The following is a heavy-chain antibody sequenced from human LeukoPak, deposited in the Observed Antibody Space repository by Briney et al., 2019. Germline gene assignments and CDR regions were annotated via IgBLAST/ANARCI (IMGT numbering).Heavy chain of an antibody. CDR1: GYSFTSYG. V-gene: IGHV5-51*01. CDR3: ARHSRQDFWSGYYTNFDY. J-gene: IGHJ4*02. Sequence: GESLKISGKGSGYSFTSYGIGWVRQMPGKGLEGMWIIYPGDSDTRYSPSFQGHVTISADKSISTAYRQWSSLKASDTAMYYCARHSRQDFWSGYYTNFDYWGQGTLVTVPS. D-gene: IGHD3-3*01. CDR2: IYPGDSDT.